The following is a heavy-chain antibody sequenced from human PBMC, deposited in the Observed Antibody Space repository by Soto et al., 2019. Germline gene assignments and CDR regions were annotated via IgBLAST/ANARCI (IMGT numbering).Heavy chain of an antibody. D-gene: IGHD2-8*02. CDR3: ARDTITGLFDY. J-gene: IGHJ4*02. Sequence: TSETLSLTCTVYGGSFSGYYWTWIRQPPGTGLEWIGEINHSGSTNYNPSLKSRVTISVDTSKNQFSLKLTSVTAADTAVYYCARDTITGLFDYWGQGTLVT. CDR2: INHSGST. CDR1: GGSFSGYY. V-gene: IGHV4-34*01.